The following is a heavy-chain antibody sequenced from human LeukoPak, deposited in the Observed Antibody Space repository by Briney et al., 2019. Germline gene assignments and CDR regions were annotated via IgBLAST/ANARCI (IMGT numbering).Heavy chain of an antibody. CDR1: GFTFSSYA. V-gene: IGHV3-23*01. J-gene: IGHJ6*03. D-gene: IGHD2-2*01. Sequence: PGGSLRLSCAASGFTFSSYAMSWVRQAPGKGLEWVSAISGRGGRTYYADSVKGRFTISRDNSKNTLYLQMNSLRAEDTAVYYYAKGYNCSSTSCLYYYMDVWGKGTTVTVSS. CDR2: ISGRGGRT. CDR3: AKGYNCSSTSCLYYYMDV.